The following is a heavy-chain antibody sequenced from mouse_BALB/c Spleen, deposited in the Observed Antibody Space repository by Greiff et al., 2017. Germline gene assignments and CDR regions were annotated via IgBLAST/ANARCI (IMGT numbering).Heavy chain of an antibody. Sequence: EVMLVESGGGLVKPGGSLKLSCAASGFTFSSYAMSWVRQSPEQRLEWVAEISSGGSYTYYPDTVTGRFTISRDNAKNTLYLEMSSLRSEDTAMYYCARDGGSMDYWGQGTSVTVSS. D-gene: IGHD3-1*01. CDR1: GFTFSSYA. V-gene: IGHV5-9-4*01. J-gene: IGHJ4*01. CDR2: ISSGGSYT. CDR3: ARDGGSMDY.